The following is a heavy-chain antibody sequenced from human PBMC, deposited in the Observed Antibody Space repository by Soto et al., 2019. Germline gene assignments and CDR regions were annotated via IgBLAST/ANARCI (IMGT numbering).Heavy chain of an antibody. CDR3: ARGPFCTNGVCPARSNYYYGMDV. J-gene: IGHJ6*02. D-gene: IGHD2-8*01. Sequence: QVQLVQSGAEVKKPGSSVKVSCKASGGTFSSYAISWVRQAPGQGLEWMGGIIPIFGTANYAQKFQGRVTITADESTSTAYMELSSLRSEGTAVYYCARGPFCTNGVCPARSNYYYGMDVWGQGTTVTVSS. V-gene: IGHV1-69*01. CDR1: GGTFSSYA. CDR2: IIPIFGTA.